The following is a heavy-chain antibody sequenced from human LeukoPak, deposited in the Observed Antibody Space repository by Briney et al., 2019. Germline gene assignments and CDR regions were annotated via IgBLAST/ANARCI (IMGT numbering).Heavy chain of an antibody. Sequence: ASVKVSCKASGYTFTSYYMNWVRQAPGQGLEWRGWINPNSGGTNYAKKFQGRVTMTRHTSISTAYMELSRLRSDDTAVYYCARDSAAAGNWDYYYYYMDVWGKGTTVTVSS. J-gene: IGHJ6*03. CDR2: INPNSGGT. D-gene: IGHD6-13*01. CDR3: ARDSAAAGNWDYYYYYMDV. V-gene: IGHV1-2*02. CDR1: GYTFTSYY.